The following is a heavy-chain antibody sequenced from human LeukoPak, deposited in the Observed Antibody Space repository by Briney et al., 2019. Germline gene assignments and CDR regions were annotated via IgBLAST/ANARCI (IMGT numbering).Heavy chain of an antibody. J-gene: IGHJ5*02. CDR3: ARSGGPGTYHQLRYNWFDP. V-gene: IGHV3-21*01. D-gene: IGHD3-10*01. CDR2: ITTISHYI. CDR1: GFTLSDYH. Sequence: GGPLRLSCAASGFTLSDYHMNWVRQAPGKGLEWLSSITTISHYIYYAGAVRGRSTISRDNAKNSLYLQMNSLRGEDTAVYYCARSGGPGTYHQLRYNWFDPWGQGTLVTVSS.